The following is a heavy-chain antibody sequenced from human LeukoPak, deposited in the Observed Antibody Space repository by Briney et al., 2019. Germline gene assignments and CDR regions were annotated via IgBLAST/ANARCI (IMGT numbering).Heavy chain of an antibody. Sequence: ASVKVSCKASGYTFTSYGISWVRQAPGQGLEWMGWISAYNGNTNYAQKLQGRVTMTTDTSTSTAYMELRSLRSDDTAVYYCASPYKPTYYYYYGMDVWGQGTTVTVSS. CDR3: ASPYKPTYYYYYGMDV. CDR1: GYTFTSYG. J-gene: IGHJ6*02. V-gene: IGHV1-18*01. D-gene: IGHD1-14*01. CDR2: ISAYNGNT.